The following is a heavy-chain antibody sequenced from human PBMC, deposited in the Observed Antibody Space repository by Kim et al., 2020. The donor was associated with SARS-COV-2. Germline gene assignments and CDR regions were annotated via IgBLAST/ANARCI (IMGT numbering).Heavy chain of an antibody. CDR1: GGSISSSSYY. J-gene: IGHJ4*02. D-gene: IGHD2-15*01. CDR3: ARLPGIVVVEC. V-gene: IGHV4-39*01. Sequence: SETLSLTCTVSGGSISSSSYYWGWIRQPPGKGLEWIGSIYYSGSTYYNPSLKSRVTISVDTSKNQFSLKLSSVTAADTAVYYCARLPGIVVVECWGQGTLVTVSS. CDR2: IYYSGST.